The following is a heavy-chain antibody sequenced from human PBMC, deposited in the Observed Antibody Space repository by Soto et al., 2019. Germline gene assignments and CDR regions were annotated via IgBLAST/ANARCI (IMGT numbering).Heavy chain of an antibody. CDR2: IIPIFGTA. Sequence: QVQLVQSGAEVKKPGSSVKVSCKASGGTFSSYAISWVRQAPGQGLEWMGGIIPIFGTAKYAQKFQGRVTITADESTRTAYMELSNLRSEDKAVYYCARGVGYCSSTSCYFSRAQKGYFVLWGRGTLVTVSS. D-gene: IGHD2-2*01. V-gene: IGHV1-69*01. CDR1: GGTFSSYA. CDR3: ARGVGYCSSTSCYFSRAQKGYFVL. J-gene: IGHJ2*01.